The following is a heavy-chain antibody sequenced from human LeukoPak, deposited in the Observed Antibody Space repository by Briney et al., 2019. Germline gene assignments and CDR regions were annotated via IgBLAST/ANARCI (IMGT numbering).Heavy chain of an antibody. V-gene: IGHV4-30-4*01. D-gene: IGHD1-7*01. J-gene: IGHJ5*02. CDR2: IYYSGST. CDR1: GGSISSGDYY. CDR3: ARITGTTHWFDP. Sequence: SQTLSLTCTVSGGSISSGDYYWSWIRQPPGKGLEWIGYIYYSGSTYYNPSLKSRVTISVDTSKNQFSLKLSSVTAADTAVYYCARITGTTHWFDPWGQGTLVTVSS.